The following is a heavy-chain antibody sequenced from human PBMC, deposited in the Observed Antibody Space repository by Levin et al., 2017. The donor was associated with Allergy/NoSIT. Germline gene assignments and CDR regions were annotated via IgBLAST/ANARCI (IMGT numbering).Heavy chain of an antibody. CDR3: VRSGRNCRDGRGDDLPLAY. CDR2: ISHSGTS. CDR1: GGPISDYY. V-gene: IGHV4-59*01. J-gene: IGHJ4*02. Sequence: SETLSLTCTVSGGPISDYYWSWIRQPPGKGLECIGFISHSGTSNYNPSLKSRVTISVDTSKNQFSLRLNSVTTADTAVYYCVRSGRNCRDGRGDDLPLAYWGQGTLVSVSS. D-gene: IGHD5-24*01.